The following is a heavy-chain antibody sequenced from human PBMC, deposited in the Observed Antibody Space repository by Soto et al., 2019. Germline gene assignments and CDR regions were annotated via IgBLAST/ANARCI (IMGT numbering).Heavy chain of an antibody. CDR3: AKGGGTMVRGVISYYYYKDV. Sequence: GGSLRLSCAASGFTFSSYGMHWVRQAPGKGLEWVAVISYDGSNKYYADSVKGRFTISRDNSKNTLYLQMNSLRAEDTAVYYCAKGGGTMVRGVISYYYYKDVWGKGTTVTVSS. CDR1: GFTFSSYG. D-gene: IGHD3-10*01. CDR2: ISYDGSNK. J-gene: IGHJ6*03. V-gene: IGHV3-30*18.